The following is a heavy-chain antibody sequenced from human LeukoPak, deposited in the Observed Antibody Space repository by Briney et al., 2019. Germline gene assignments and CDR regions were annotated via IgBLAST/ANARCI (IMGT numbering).Heavy chain of an antibody. J-gene: IGHJ4*02. CDR3: ARSVGATSRLGY. CDR2: INPNSGGT. CDR1: GYTFTRYY. Sequence: ASVKVSCKASGYTFTRYYMHWVRQAPGHGLEGMGWINPNSGGTSCAQKLQGRDTMTKDTSISTAYMELSRLRSDDTVVYYGARSVGATSRLGYWGQGTLVTASS. D-gene: IGHD1-26*01. V-gene: IGHV1-2*02.